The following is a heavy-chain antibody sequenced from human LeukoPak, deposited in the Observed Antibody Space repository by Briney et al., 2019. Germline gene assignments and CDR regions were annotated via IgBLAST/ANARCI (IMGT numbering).Heavy chain of an antibody. CDR1: GVSISSGDYS. CDR2: IYHSGST. V-gene: IGHV4-30-2*01. CDR3: ARGENDYVWGSYRLGAFDI. D-gene: IGHD3-16*02. J-gene: IGHJ3*02. Sequence: SETLSLTCAVSGVSISSGDYSWSWIRQPPGKGLEWIGYIYHSGSTNYNPSLKSRVTISVDTSKNQFSLKLSSVTAADTAVYYCARGENDYVWGSYRLGAFDIWGQGTMVTVSS.